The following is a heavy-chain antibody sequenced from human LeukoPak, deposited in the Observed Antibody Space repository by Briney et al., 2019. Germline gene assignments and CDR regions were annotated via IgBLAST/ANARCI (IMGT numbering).Heavy chain of an antibody. Sequence: PSETLSLTCTVSGGSISSGSYYWSWIRQPAGKGLEWIGRIYTSGSTNYNPSLKSRVTISVDTSKNQFSLKLSSVTAADTAVCYCARDYGDYVWAYYFDYWGQGTLVTVSS. CDR2: IYTSGST. J-gene: IGHJ4*02. CDR1: GGSISSGSYY. D-gene: IGHD4-17*01. CDR3: ARDYGDYVWAYYFDY. V-gene: IGHV4-61*02.